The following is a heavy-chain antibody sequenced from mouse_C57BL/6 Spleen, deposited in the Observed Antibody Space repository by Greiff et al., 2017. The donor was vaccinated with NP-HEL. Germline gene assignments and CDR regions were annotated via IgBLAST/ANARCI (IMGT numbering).Heavy chain of an antibody. D-gene: IGHD1-1*02. CDR1: GFTFSNYW. CDR2: ISLKSDNSAT. CDR3: TGRWDWFAY. J-gene: IGHJ3*01. Sequence: EVKVEESGGGLVQPGGSMKLSCVASGFTFSNYWMNWVRQSPEKGLEWVAQISLKSDNSATHYAVSVKGRFTISRDDSKRSVYLQMNNLRAEDTGIYYCTGRWDWFAYWGQGTLVTVSA. V-gene: IGHV6-3*01.